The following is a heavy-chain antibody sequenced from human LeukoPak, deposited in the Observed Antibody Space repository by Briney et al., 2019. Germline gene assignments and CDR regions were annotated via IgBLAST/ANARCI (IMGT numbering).Heavy chain of an antibody. V-gene: IGHV2-5*01. CDR2: LYWNDYK. CDR3: AHSRTSAWPTPYNYFDP. D-gene: IGHD6-19*01. CDR1: GFLLSTNGVG. Sequence: SGPTLVNPTQTLTLTCTFSGFLLSTNGVGVGWIRQPPGKALEWLALLYWNDYKYYSPSLKSRLSIIRDTSKNQVVLTLTNMDPVDTATYFCAHSRTSAWPTPYNYFDPWGQGTLVTVSS. J-gene: IGHJ5*02.